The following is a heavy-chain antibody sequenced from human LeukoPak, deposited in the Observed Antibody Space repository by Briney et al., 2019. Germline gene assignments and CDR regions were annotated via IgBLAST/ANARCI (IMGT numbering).Heavy chain of an antibody. D-gene: IGHD3-16*01. CDR1: GYTFTDYY. CDR3: ARGEGEKVVVLSADFDY. V-gene: IGHV1-2*02. J-gene: IGHJ4*02. CDR2: INPDSGGT. Sequence: ASVKVSCKASGYTFTDYYIHWVRQAPGQGLEWMGWINPDSGGTNYAQKFQGRVTMTRDTSTSTVYMELSSLRSEDTAVYYCARGEGEKVVVLSADFDYWGQGTLVTVSS.